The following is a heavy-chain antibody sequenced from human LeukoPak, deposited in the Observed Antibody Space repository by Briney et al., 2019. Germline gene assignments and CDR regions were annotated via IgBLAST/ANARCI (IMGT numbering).Heavy chain of an antibody. CDR2: IIAYNGNT. CDR3: ARDREYQLPLFDY. J-gene: IGHJ4*02. CDR1: GYTFTSYG. V-gene: IGHV1-18*01. D-gene: IGHD2-2*01. Sequence: ASVKVSCEASGYTFTSYGFSWVRQAPGQGLEWMGWIIAYNGNTNYAQTLQGRVTMTTDTSTSTAYMELRSLRSDDTAVYYCARDREYQLPLFDYWGQGTLVTVSS.